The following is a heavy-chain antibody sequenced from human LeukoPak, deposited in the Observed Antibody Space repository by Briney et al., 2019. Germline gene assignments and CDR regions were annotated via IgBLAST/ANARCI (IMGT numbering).Heavy chain of an antibody. D-gene: IGHD1-14*01. CDR1: GGSISSGN. Sequence: ETLSLTCALPGGSISSGNWWTWFRQAPGKGLEWVSSISSSSSYIYYADSVKGRFTISRDNAKNSLYLQMNSLRAEDTAVYYCAKGPELLYRCSLDFWGQGTLVTVSS. CDR3: AKGPELLYRCSLDF. CDR2: ISSSSSYI. V-gene: IGHV3-21*01. J-gene: IGHJ4*02.